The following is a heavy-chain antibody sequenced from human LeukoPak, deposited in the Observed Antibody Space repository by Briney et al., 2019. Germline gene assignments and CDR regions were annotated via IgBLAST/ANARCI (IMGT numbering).Heavy chain of an antibody. Sequence: GGSLRLSCAASGFTFSNAWMSWVRQAPGKGLEWVSTITSSGIGTYYADSVKGRFTISRDSSKNTLYLQMNSLRAEDTAVYYCAKVGGSHFDYWGQGTLVTVSS. CDR1: GFTFSNAW. CDR2: ITSSGIGT. CDR3: AKVGGSHFDY. D-gene: IGHD1-26*01. J-gene: IGHJ4*02. V-gene: IGHV3-23*01.